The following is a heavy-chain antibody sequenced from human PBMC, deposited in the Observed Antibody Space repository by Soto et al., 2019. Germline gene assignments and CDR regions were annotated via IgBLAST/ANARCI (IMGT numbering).Heavy chain of an antibody. D-gene: IGHD4-17*01. J-gene: IGHJ5*02. CDR1: GGSISSYY. Sequence: QVQLQESGPGLVKPSETLSLTCTVSGGSISSYYWSWIRQPAGKGLEWIGRIYTSGSTNYNPSLKSRVTMSVDTSKNLFSLKLSSVTAADTAVYYCAREMDYGDRGNWFDPWGQGTLVTVSS. CDR3: AREMDYGDRGNWFDP. V-gene: IGHV4-4*07. CDR2: IYTSGST.